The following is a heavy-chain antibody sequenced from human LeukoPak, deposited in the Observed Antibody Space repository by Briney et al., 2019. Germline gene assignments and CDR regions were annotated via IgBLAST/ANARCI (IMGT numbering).Heavy chain of an antibody. CDR2: ISGSGGST. J-gene: IGHJ4*02. CDR1: GFTFSSYA. Sequence: GGSLRPSCAASGFTFSSYAMSWVRQAPGKGLEWVSAISGSGGSTYYADSVKGRFTISRDNSKNTLYLQMNSLRAEDTAVYYCARKGGYYGYFDYWGQGTLVTVSS. D-gene: IGHD3-3*01. V-gene: IGHV3-23*01. CDR3: ARKGGYYGYFDY.